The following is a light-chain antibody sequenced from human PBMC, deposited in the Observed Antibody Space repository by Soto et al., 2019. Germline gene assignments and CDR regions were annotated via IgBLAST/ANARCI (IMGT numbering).Light chain of an antibody. CDR1: SSDVGGYNY. J-gene: IGLJ1*01. Sequence: ALAQPASVSGSPGQSITISCTGTSSDVGGYNYVSWYQQHPGEAPKLMIYEVSNQPSGVSNRFSGSKSGNTASLTISGLQAEDEADYYCSSYTSSDTYVFGTGTKVTVL. V-gene: IGLV2-14*01. CDR2: EVS. CDR3: SSYTSSDTYV.